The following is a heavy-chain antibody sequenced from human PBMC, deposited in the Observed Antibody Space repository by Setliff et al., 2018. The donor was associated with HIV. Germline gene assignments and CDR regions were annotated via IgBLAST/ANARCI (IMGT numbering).Heavy chain of an antibody. D-gene: IGHD3-16*01. Sequence: PGGSLRLSCTASGFSFDDYTMNWVRQPPGKGLEWVSLISWDGGSTNYADSVKGRFTIPRDNSKSSLYLQMNRLRTEDTALYFCTKDKLRWRSIATSADMDVWGKGTTVTVSS. V-gene: IGHV3-43*01. J-gene: IGHJ6*03. CDR2: ISWDGGST. CDR1: GFSFDDYT. CDR3: TKDKLRWRSIATSADMDV.